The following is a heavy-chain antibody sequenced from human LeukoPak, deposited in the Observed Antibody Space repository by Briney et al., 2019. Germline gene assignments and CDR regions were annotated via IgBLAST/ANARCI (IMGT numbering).Heavy chain of an antibody. J-gene: IGHJ4*02. CDR1: GFTFSSYA. D-gene: IGHD2-21*02. V-gene: IGHV3-23*01. CDR2: ISGSGGST. Sequence: GGSRRLSCAASGFTFSSYAMSWVRQAPGKGLEWVSAISGSGGSTYYADSVKGRFTISRDNSKNTLFLQMNSLRAEDTALYYCATVVTTTPDYWGQGTLVTVSS. CDR3: ATVVTTTPDY.